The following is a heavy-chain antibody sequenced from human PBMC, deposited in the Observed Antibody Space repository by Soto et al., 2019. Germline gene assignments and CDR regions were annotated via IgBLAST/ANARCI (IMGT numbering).Heavy chain of an antibody. D-gene: IGHD3-22*01. V-gene: IGHV3-53*01. Sequence: EVQLVESGGGLSQPGGSLRLSCAASGFTVSSNYMSWVRQAPGKGLEWVSVIYSGGSTYYADSVKGRFTISRDNSKNTLYLQMNSLRAQDTAVYYCARDPPYYYDSSGYYSAYWGQGTLVTVSS. CDR3: ARDPPYYYDSSGYYSAY. CDR1: GFTVSSNY. CDR2: IYSGGST. J-gene: IGHJ4*02.